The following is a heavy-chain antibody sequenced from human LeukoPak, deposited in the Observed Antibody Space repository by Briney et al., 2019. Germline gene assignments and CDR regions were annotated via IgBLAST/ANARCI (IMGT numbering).Heavy chain of an antibody. CDR1: GYTLTELS. D-gene: IGHD3-10*01. J-gene: IGHJ3*02. CDR2: FDPEDGVT. CDR3: ATGAPSTMVRGVIRRAFDI. Sequence: ASVKVSCKVSGYTLTELSMHWVRQAPGKGLEWMGGFDPEDGVTIYAQKFQGRVTMTEDTSTDTAYMELSSLRSEDTAVYYCATGAPSTMVRGVIRRAFDIWGQGTMVTVSS. V-gene: IGHV1-24*01.